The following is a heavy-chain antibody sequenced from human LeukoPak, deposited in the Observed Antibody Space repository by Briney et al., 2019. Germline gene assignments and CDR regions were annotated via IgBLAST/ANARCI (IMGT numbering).Heavy chain of an antibody. J-gene: IGHJ4*02. CDR1: GFTFRDYT. CDR3: AREVIIVVEPAANTIDY. CDR2: IRKSGTYI. Sequence: PGGSLRLSCAVSGFTFRDYTMNWVRPAPGKGLEWVSAIRKSGTYIKYADSVKGRFTVSRDNAKNSLFLQMNSLRVEDTAVYFCAREVIIVVEPAANTIDYWGQGTRVTVSS. D-gene: IGHD2-2*01. V-gene: IGHV3-21*01.